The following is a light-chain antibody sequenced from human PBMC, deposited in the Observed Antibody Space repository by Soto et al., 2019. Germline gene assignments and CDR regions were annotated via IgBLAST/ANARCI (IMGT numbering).Light chain of an antibody. V-gene: IGKV1-9*01. CDR1: QAISSY. Sequence: IQLTQSPSSLSASVGDRVTITCRASQAISSYLAWYQQKPGRAPNLLIYGASTLQSGVPSRFSGSGSGTDFTLTISSLQPEHFATYYCQQLNSYPRTFGQGTKVEIK. CDR2: GAS. J-gene: IGKJ1*01. CDR3: QQLNSYPRT.